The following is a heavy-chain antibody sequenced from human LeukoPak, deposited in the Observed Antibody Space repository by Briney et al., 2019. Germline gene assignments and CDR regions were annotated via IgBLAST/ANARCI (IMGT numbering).Heavy chain of an antibody. CDR1: GGSISSSSYY. D-gene: IGHD5-18*01. J-gene: IGHJ4*02. Sequence: TSETLSLTCTVYGGSISSSSYYWGWIRQPPGKGLEWIGSIYYSGSTYYNPSLKSRVTISVDTSKNQFSLKLSSVTAADTAMYYCARRGYSYGPDYWGQGTLVTVSS. CDR3: ARRGYSYGPDY. CDR2: IYYSGST. V-gene: IGHV4-39*01.